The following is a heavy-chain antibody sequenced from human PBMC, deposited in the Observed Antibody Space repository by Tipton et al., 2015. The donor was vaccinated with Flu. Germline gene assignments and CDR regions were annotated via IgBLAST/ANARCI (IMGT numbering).Heavy chain of an antibody. CDR1: GFTFNNYG. D-gene: IGHD3-3*01. V-gene: IGHV3-30*03. J-gene: IGHJ6*02. CDR2: VSYGGRDK. Sequence: SLRLSCAASGFTFNNYGMHWVRQAPGKGLEWVALVSYGGRDKYYADSVKGRFTISRDNSKNALYLQMSSLRPEDTAVYYCARDHPPSITILGEITDYFGMDVWGQGTTVTVSS. CDR3: ARDHPPSITILGEITDYFGMDV.